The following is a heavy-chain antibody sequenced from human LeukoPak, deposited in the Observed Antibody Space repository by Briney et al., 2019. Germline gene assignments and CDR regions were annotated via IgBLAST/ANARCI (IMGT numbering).Heavy chain of an antibody. CDR3: FPRRLTFGDY. D-gene: IGHD2/OR15-2a*01. J-gene: IGHJ4*02. CDR1: GFTFSSYS. CDR2: ISGSSGTI. Sequence: GGSLRLSCVASGFTFSSYSMNWVRQAPGKGLEWVSYISGSSGTIYYADSMKGRFTISRDNAKNSLYLQMNSLRAEDTAVYYCFPRRLTFGDYWGQGTLVTVSS. V-gene: IGHV3-48*01.